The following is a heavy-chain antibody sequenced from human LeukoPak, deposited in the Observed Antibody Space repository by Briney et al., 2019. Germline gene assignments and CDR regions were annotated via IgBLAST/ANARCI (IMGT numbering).Heavy chain of an antibody. V-gene: IGHV3-66*01. Sequence: GGSLRLSCAASGFTVSSNYMSWVRQAPGKGLEWVSVIYSGGSTYYADFVKGRFTISRDNSKNTMYLQMNSLRAEETAVYYCARALQGAYYYYGMDVWGQGTTVTVSS. CDR3: ARALQGAYYYYGMDV. CDR2: IYSGGST. J-gene: IGHJ6*02. D-gene: IGHD1-26*01. CDR1: GFTVSSNY.